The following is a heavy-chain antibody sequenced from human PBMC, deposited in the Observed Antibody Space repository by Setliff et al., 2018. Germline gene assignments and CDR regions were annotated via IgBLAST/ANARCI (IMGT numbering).Heavy chain of an antibody. CDR1: GDSISSYY. CDR2: IYYSGCT. V-gene: IGHV4-59*01. D-gene: IGHD7-27*01. CDR3: ARVTNWGLDLRFDP. Sequence: PSETLSLTCTVSGDSISSYYWSWIRQPPGKGLEWIGYIYYSGCTNYNPSLKSRVTMSVATFENHFSLKLNSLTAADTAVYYCARVTNWGLDLRFDPWGQGILVTVSS. J-gene: IGHJ5*02.